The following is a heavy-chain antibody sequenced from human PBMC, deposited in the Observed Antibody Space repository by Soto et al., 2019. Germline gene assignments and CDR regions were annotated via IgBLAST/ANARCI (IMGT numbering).Heavy chain of an antibody. CDR1: GFTFSSYW. V-gene: IGHV3-7*01. CDR2: IKEDGSDM. Sequence: GGSLRLSCAASGFTFSSYWMSWVRQAPGKGLEWVANIKEDGSDMYYVDSVKGRFTISRDNAKNSLYLQMNSLGVEDTAVYYCGSIFEFWGQGTPVTVSS. CDR3: GSIFEF. D-gene: IGHD3-3*01. J-gene: IGHJ4*02.